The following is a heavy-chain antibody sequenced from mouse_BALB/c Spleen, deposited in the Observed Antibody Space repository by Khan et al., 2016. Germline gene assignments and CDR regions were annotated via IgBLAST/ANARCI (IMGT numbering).Heavy chain of an antibody. D-gene: IGHD1-1*02. V-gene: IGHV2-6-7*01. CDR2: IWSDGST. Sequence: QVQLKESGPGLVAPSQSLSITCTVSGFSLTGYGVNWVRQPPGKGLEWLGMIWSDGSTAYNSASKSRLSISKDNSKSQVFLKMNSLETDDTARYYCARVWGDYWGQGTSVTVSS. CDR1: GFSLTGYG. J-gene: IGHJ4*01. CDR3: ARVWGDY.